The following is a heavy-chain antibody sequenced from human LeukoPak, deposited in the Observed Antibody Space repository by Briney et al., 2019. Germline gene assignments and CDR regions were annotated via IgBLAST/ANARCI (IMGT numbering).Heavy chain of an antibody. J-gene: IGHJ4*02. CDR3: AASPDHYDSSGYSYYFDY. CDR2: IVVGSGNT. D-gene: IGHD3-22*01. CDR1: GFTFTSSA. V-gene: IGHV1-58*01. Sequence: TSVKVSCKASGFTFTSSAVQWVRQARGQRLEWIGWIVVGSGNTNYAQKFQERVTITRDMSTSTAYMELSSLRSEDTAVYYCAASPDHYDSSGYSYYFDYWGQGTLVTVPS.